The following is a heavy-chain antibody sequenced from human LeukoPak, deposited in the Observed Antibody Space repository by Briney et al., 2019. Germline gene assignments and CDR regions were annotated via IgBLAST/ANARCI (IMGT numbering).Heavy chain of an antibody. CDR3: AREGYSCSSTSRTMCMDV. CDR1: GFTFSSYG. D-gene: IGHD2-2*01. V-gene: IGHV3-33*01. CDR2: IWYDGSNK. J-gene: IGHJ6*03. Sequence: GGSLRLSCAASGFTFSSYGMHWVRQAPGKGLEWVAVIWYDGSNKYYADSVKGRFTISRDNSKNALYLQMNSLRAEDTAVYYCAREGYSCSSTSRTMCMDVWGKGTTVTVSS.